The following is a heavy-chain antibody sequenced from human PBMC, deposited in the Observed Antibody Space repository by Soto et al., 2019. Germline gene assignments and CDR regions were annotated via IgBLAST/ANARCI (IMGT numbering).Heavy chain of an antibody. J-gene: IGHJ4*01. D-gene: IGHD4-17*01. Sequence: DVQLVESGGGLVQPGRSLRLSCAASGFTFDDYAMHWVRQAPGKGLEWVSGISWNSGSIGYADSVKGRFNISIDNAKNCLYLQMNSLRAEDTVLYDCAEAETAVTTSIFDYLGQGTLVTVSS. V-gene: IGHV3-9*01. CDR3: AEAETAVTTSIFDY. CDR1: GFTFDDYA. CDR2: ISWNSGSI.